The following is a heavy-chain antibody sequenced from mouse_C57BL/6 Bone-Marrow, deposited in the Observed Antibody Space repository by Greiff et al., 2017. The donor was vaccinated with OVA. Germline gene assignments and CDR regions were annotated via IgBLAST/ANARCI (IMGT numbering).Heavy chain of an antibody. J-gene: IGHJ3*01. V-gene: IGHV1-9*01. CDR3: ARCGYFAY. Sequence: QVQLQQSGPELVKPGASVKISCKASGYAFSSSWMNWVKQRPGKGLEWIGEILPVSGSTTYNEKFKGKATFTADTSSTTAYMQLSSLTTEDSAIYYCARCGYFAYWGKGTLVTVSA. CDR2: ILPVSGST. D-gene: IGHD2-2*01. CDR1: GYAFSSSW.